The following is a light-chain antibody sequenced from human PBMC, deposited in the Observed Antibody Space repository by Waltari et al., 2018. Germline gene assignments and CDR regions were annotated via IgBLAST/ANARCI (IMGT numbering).Light chain of an antibody. Sequence: QSALTQPPSASGSPGPSVTISCTGTSSDVGAHNHVSRYQQYPGKAPKLRIYEVSKRPSGVPDRFSGSKSGNTASLTVSGLQADDEADYYCSSHGGSKVFGGGTKLTVL. CDR3: SSHGGSKV. V-gene: IGLV2-8*01. CDR1: SSDVGAHNH. CDR2: EVS. J-gene: IGLJ2*01.